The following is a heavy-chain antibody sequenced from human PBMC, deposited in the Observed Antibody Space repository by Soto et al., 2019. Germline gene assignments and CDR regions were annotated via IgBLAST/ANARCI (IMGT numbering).Heavy chain of an antibody. CDR3: TRVGGSVSGMDV. Sequence: EVQLVESGGGLVQPGGSLRLSCAASGFTFSIYWMHWVRQAPGKGPVWVSRIDNAGSSARYADSVKGRFTISRDNAKNTAYLQMNSLRAEDTAVYYCTRVGGSVSGMDVWGQGTTVPVSS. CDR2: IDNAGSSA. CDR1: GFTFSIYW. V-gene: IGHV3-74*01. J-gene: IGHJ6*02. D-gene: IGHD1-26*01.